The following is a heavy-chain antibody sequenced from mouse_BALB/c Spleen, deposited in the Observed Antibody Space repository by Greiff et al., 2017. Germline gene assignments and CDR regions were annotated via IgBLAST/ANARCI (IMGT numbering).Heavy chain of an antibody. J-gene: IGHJ1*01. D-gene: IGHD4-1*02. CDR2: IYPSDSYT. Sequence: QVQLQQPGAELVRPGASVKLSCKASGYTFTSYWINWVKQRPGQGLEWIGNIYPSDSYTNYNQKFKDKATLTVDKSSSTAYMQLSSPTSEDSAVYYCTRGGNWDDFDVWGAGTTVTVSS. CDR1: GYTFTSYW. CDR3: TRGGNWDDFDV. V-gene: IGHV1-69*02.